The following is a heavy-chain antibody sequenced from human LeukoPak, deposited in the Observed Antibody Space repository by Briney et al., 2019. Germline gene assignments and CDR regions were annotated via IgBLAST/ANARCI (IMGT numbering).Heavy chain of an antibody. Sequence: ASVKVSCKASGYTFTSYDINWVRQATGQGLEWMGWMNPNSGNTGYAQKFQGRVTITRNTSISTAYMELSSLRSEDTAVYYCARGPFYCSSTSCYSGHWFDPWGQGTLVTVSS. CDR2: MNPNSGNT. CDR3: ARGPFYCSSTSCYSGHWFDP. CDR1: GYTFTSYD. V-gene: IGHV1-8*03. D-gene: IGHD2-2*02. J-gene: IGHJ5*02.